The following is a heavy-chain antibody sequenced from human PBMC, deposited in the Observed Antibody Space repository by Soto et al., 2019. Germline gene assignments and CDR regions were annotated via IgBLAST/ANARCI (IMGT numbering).Heavy chain of an antibody. Sequence: ASVKVSCKASGYTFTSYGISWVRQAPGQGLEWMGWISAYNGNTNYAQKLQGRVTMTTDTSTSTAYVELRSLRSDDTAVYYCASNWNQQYNWFDPWGQGTLVTVSS. V-gene: IGHV1-18*01. D-gene: IGHD1-20*01. CDR1: GYTFTSYG. CDR3: ASNWNQQYNWFDP. J-gene: IGHJ5*02. CDR2: ISAYNGNT.